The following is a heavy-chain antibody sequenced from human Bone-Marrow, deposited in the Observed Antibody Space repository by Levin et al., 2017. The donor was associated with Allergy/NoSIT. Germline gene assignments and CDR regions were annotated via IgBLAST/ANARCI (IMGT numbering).Heavy chain of an antibody. J-gene: IGHJ3*02. Sequence: GGSLRLSCAASGFTFSSYAMMWVRQAPGRSLECVSTISGSGGSTYYADSVKGRFTISRDNSKNTLYLQMNSLRAEDTALYYCAKDPNGDYVGAFDIWGQVTLVTVSS. D-gene: IGHD4-17*01. V-gene: IGHV3-23*01. CDR3: AKDPNGDYVGAFDI. CDR1: GFTFSSYA. CDR2: ISGSGGST.